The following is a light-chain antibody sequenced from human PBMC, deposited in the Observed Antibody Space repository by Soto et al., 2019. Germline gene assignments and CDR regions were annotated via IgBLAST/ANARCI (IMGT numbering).Light chain of an antibody. CDR1: QSISSY. CDR2: AAS. V-gene: IGKV1-39*01. CDR3: QQSYSTLWT. Sequence: DIQMTQSPSSLSAAVGDRVTITCGASQSISSYLNWCQQKPGKAPKLLIYAASSLQSGVPSRFSGSGSGTDFTLTISSLQPEDFATYYCQQSYSTLWTFGQGTKVDIK. J-gene: IGKJ1*01.